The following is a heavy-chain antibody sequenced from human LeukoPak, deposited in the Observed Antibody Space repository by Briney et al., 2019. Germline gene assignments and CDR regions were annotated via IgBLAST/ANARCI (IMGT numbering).Heavy chain of an antibody. Sequence: KPSETLSLTCTVSGGSISSYYWSWIRQPAGKGLEWIGYIYYSGSTNYNPSLKSRVTISVDTSKNQFSLKLSSVTAADTAVYYCARAYYDFWSGYQENYYYYYMDVWGKGTTVTVSS. J-gene: IGHJ6*03. CDR1: GGSISSYY. V-gene: IGHV4-59*01. CDR3: ARAYYDFWSGYQENYYYYYMDV. D-gene: IGHD3-3*01. CDR2: IYYSGST.